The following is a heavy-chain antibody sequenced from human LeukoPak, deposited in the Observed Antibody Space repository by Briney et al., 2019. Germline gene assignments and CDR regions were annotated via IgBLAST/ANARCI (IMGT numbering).Heavy chain of an antibody. V-gene: IGHV3-66*01. CDR2: IYSGGDT. D-gene: IGHD4/OR15-4a*01. CDR1: GFTVSNNY. CDR3: ARDPPAVRTNTYA. Sequence: PGGSPRLSCAASGFTVSNNYMNWVRQAPGKGLEWVSLIYSGGDTHYADSVKGRFTISRDSSKNTLYLQMNSLRAEDTAVYYCARDPPAVRTNTYAWGQGTLVTVPS. J-gene: IGHJ5*02.